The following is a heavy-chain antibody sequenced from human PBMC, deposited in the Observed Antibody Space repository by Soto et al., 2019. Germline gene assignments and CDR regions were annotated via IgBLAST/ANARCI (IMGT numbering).Heavy chain of an antibody. Sequence: ASVKVSCKASGGTFSSYAISWVRQAPGQGLEWMGGIIPILGIANYAQKFQGRVTITADKSTSTAYMELSSLRSEDTAVYYCAWRGSGSYVKLDAFDIWGQGTMVTVSS. D-gene: IGHD3-10*01. J-gene: IGHJ3*02. V-gene: IGHV1-69*10. CDR1: GGTFSSYA. CDR3: AWRGSGSYVKLDAFDI. CDR2: IIPILGIA.